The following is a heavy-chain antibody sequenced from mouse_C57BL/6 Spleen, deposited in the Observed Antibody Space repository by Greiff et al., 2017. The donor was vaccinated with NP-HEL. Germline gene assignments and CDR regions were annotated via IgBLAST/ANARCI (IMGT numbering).Heavy chain of an antibody. Sequence: VNVVESGAELVRPGTSVKVSCKASGYAFTNYLIEWVKQRPGQGLEWIGVINPGSGGTNYNEKFKGKATLTADKSSSTAYMQLSSLTSEDSAVYFCAREETAQAARFAYWGQGTLVTVSA. CDR3: AREETAQAARFAY. V-gene: IGHV1-54*01. J-gene: IGHJ3*01. CDR2: INPGSGGT. D-gene: IGHD3-2*02. CDR1: GYAFTNYL.